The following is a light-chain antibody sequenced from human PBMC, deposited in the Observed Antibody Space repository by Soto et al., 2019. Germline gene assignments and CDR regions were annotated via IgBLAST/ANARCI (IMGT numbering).Light chain of an antibody. Sequence: EIVLTQSPGTLSLSPGEGATLSCTASQSVSSSYLAWYQQKPVQAPRLLIYGASSRATGIPDTFSGGWSGTDFNPTISSLQTEAFAVYYCQQYDNSPWNFGQGTKVDSK. CDR3: QQYDNSPWN. J-gene: IGKJ1*01. V-gene: IGKV3-20*01. CDR2: GAS. CDR1: QSVSSSY.